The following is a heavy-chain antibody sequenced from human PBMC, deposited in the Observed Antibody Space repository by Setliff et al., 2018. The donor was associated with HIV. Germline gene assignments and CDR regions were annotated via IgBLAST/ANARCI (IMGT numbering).Heavy chain of an antibody. J-gene: IGHJ5*02. V-gene: IGHV4-39*01. CDR2: IYYSGST. CDR3: ARVKGVYCSSVSCYPSWFDP. D-gene: IGHD2-2*01. CDR1: GGSITSGSDY. Sequence: SETLSLTCTVSGGSITSGSDYWGWIRQPPGKGLEWIGSIYYSGSTYYNPSLRSRVTISVDTSKTQFSLNLSSVTAADTAVYYCARVKGVYCSSVSCYPSWFDPWGQGTLVTVSS.